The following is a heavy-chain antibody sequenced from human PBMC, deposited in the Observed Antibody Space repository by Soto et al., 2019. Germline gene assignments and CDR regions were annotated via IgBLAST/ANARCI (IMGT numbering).Heavy chain of an antibody. D-gene: IGHD3-10*01. CDR3: TSDRYPRFYHGSGSYPYY. CDR1: GFTFSSFW. CDR2: IKTDGSET. V-gene: IGHV3-7*03. J-gene: IGHJ4*02. Sequence: VQLVESGGGLVQPGGSLRLSCAASGFTFSSFWMSWVRQAPGKGLEWVANIKTDGSETHYVDSVKGRFTISRDNPKTSLFLQMNRLRVEDTAVYFCTSDRYPRFYHGSGSYPYYWGQGTPVTVSS.